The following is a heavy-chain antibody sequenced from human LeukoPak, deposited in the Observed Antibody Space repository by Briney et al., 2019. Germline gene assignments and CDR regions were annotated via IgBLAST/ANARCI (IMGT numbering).Heavy chain of an antibody. CDR3: ARSIRFDS. J-gene: IGHJ5*01. CDR2: IYLYNSVST. V-gene: IGHV4-59*01. Sequence: PSETLSLTCTVSGGSISSYYWGWIRQPPGEGLEWIGYIYLYNSVSTNYNPSLKSRFTISVDTSKNQFSLKLTSVTAADTAVYYCARSIRFDSWGQGSLVTVSA. CDR1: GGSISSYY.